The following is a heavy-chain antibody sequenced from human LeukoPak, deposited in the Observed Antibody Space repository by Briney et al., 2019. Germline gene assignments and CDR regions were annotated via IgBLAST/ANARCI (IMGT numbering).Heavy chain of an antibody. J-gene: IGHJ5*02. CDR3: ARDDSWSHNNWFDP. CDR2: ISSSGSTI. V-gene: IGHV3-11*01. Sequence: GGSLRLSCAASGFTFSDYYMSWIRQAPGKGLEWVSYISSSGSTIYYADSVKGRFTISRDNAKNSLYLQMTSLRAADTAVYYCARDDSWSHNNWFDPWGQGTLVTVSS. D-gene: IGHD6-13*01. CDR1: GFTFSDYY.